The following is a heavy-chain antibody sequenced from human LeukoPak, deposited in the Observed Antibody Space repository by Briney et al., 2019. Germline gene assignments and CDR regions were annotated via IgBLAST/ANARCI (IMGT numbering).Heavy chain of an antibody. CDR3: ARDVGELLLY. Sequence: GSSVKVSCKASGGTXSSYAISWVRQAPGQGLESMGGIIPIFGTANYAQKFQGRVTITADESTSTAYMELSSLRSEDTAVYYCARDVGELLLYWGQGTLVTVSS. J-gene: IGHJ4*02. V-gene: IGHV1-69*01. D-gene: IGHD3-10*01. CDR2: IIPIFGTA. CDR1: GGTXSSYA.